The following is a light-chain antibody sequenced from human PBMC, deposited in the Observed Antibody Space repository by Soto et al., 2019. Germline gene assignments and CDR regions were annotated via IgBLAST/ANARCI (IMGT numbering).Light chain of an antibody. J-gene: IGLJ1*01. Sequence: QSALTQPASVSGSPGQSITISCTGTSSDVGGYNYVSWYQQHPGKAPKLMIYEVSNRPSGVSNRFSGSKSGNTASLTISGLQAEDEADYYCSSYTSRNTLDYVFGTGTQLTVL. CDR3: SSYTSRNTLDYV. V-gene: IGLV2-14*01. CDR2: EVS. CDR1: SSDVGGYNY.